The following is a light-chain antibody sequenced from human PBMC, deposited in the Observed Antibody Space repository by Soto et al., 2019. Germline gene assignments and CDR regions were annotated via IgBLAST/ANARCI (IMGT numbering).Light chain of an antibody. Sequence: EIVLTQAPGTLALSRGESATLCXRASSSVSITYLIWYMQKPXXATRIXXXGAXSRATGVPERFSGGGSGTDFTLTISRLEPEDFAVYYCQHFVNSLTWTFGQGTKVDIK. CDR3: QHFVNSLTWT. V-gene: IGKV3-20*01. J-gene: IGKJ1*01. CDR1: SSVSITY. CDR2: GAX.